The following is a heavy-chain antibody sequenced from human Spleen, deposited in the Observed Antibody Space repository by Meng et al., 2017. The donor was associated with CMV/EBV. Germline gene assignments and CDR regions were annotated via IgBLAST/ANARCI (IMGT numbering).Heavy chain of an antibody. D-gene: IGHD1-1*01. Sequence: KVSCKGSGYSFNSYWIGWVRQMPGKGLEWMGVIYPADSDTRYSPSFQGQVTITVDKSISTAYLQWSSLKVSDTAMYYCARPIGLLDGIDYWGQGTLVTVSS. V-gene: IGHV5-51*01. J-gene: IGHJ4*02. CDR3: ARPIGLLDGIDY. CDR2: IYPADSDT. CDR1: GYSFNSYW.